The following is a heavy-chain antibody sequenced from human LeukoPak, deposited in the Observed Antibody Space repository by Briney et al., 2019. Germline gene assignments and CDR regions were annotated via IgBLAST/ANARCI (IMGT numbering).Heavy chain of an antibody. V-gene: IGHV4-39*01. J-gene: IGHJ4*02. CDR1: TDSITAYY. CDR3: ARHEELLRNFDY. Sequence: PSDTQSLICTVSTDSITAYYWGWIRHPPVKGLKRSGSVYYSGCTYYNPSLKSRVTISVDTSKNPFSLKLSSVPAADTAVYYCARHEELLRNFDYWGQGTLVTVSS. D-gene: IGHD1-26*01. CDR2: VYYSGCT.